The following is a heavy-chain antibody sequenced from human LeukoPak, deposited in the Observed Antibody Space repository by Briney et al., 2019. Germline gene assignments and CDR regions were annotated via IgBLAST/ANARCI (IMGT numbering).Heavy chain of an antibody. Sequence: GGSLRLSCVASGFTFSSYGMHWVRQAPGKGLEWVAVISNDGSNKYYADSMKGRFTISRDNSKNTLYLQMNSLRAEDTAVYYCAKGRGAFDIWGQGTMVTVSS. CDR2: ISNDGSNK. CDR3: AKGRGAFDI. J-gene: IGHJ3*02. V-gene: IGHV3-30*18. D-gene: IGHD3-10*01. CDR1: GFTFSSYG.